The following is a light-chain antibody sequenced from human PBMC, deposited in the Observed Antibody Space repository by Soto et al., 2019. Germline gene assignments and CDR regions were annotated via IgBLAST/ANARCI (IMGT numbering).Light chain of an antibody. Sequence: EIVLTQSPGTLSLSPGDRATLSCRASQSVSSSYLAWYQQNPGQAPRLLIYGASSRATGIPDRFSGSGSGTDFTLNISRLEPEDFAVYYCQQYGSSPPLTFGQGTKVEIK. CDR3: QQYGSSPPLT. V-gene: IGKV3-20*01. J-gene: IGKJ1*01. CDR1: QSVSSSY. CDR2: GAS.